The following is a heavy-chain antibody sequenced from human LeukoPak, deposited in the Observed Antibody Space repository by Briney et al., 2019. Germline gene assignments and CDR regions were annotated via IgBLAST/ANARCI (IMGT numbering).Heavy chain of an antibody. CDR3: AKDADYHFDY. V-gene: IGHV3-30*18. D-gene: IGHD4-11*01. CDR1: GFTFSSYG. CDR2: ISYDGSNK. Sequence: GGSLRLSCAASGFTFSSYGMHCVRQAPGKGLEWVAVISYDGSNKYYADSVKGRFTISRDNSKNTLYLQMNSLRAEDTAVYYCAKDADYHFDYWGQGTLVTVSS. J-gene: IGHJ4*02.